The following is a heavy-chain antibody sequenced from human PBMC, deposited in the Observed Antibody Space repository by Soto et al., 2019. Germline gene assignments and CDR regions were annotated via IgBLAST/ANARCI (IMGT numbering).Heavy chain of an antibody. D-gene: IGHD3-3*01. V-gene: IGHV4-59*01. CDR3: AREGFWSGYYTGTLHYYYGMDV. Sequence: KLPETLSLTCTVSGGSISSYYWSWIRQPPGKGLEWIGYIYYSGSTNYNPSLKSRVTISVDTSKNQFSLKLSSVTAADTAVYYCAREGFWSGYYTGTLHYYYGMDVWGQGTTVTVSS. J-gene: IGHJ6*02. CDR1: GGSISSYY. CDR2: IYYSGST.